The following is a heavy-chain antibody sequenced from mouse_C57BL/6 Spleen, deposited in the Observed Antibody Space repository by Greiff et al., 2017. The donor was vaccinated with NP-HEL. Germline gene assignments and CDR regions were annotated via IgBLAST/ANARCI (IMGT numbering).Heavy chain of an antibody. V-gene: IGHV10-1*01. D-gene: IGHD2-4*01. CDR1: GFSFNTYA. J-gene: IGHJ2*01. CDR3: VRGGYDYDFDY. Sequence: EVNVVESGGGLVQPKGSLKLSCAASGFSFNTYAMNWVRQAPGKGLEWVARIRSKSNNYATYYADSVKDRFTISRDDSESMLYLQMNNLKTEDTAMYYCVRGGYDYDFDYWGQGTTLTVSS. CDR2: IRSKSNNYAT.